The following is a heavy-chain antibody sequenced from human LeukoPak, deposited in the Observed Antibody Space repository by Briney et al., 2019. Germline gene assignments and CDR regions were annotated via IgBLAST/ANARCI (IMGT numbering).Heavy chain of an antibody. CDR2: IGTSGTII. D-gene: IGHD3/OR15-3a*01. CDR1: GFTFSSYE. J-gene: IGHJ4*02. Sequence: PWGSLRLSCVASGFTFSSYEMNWVRQAPGKGLEWVSYIGTSGTIIYYADSVKGRFTISRDNAKNSLYLQMNSLRAEDTAVYYCARDPPGTVSFDYWGQGTLVTVSS. CDR3: ARDPPGTVSFDY. V-gene: IGHV3-48*03.